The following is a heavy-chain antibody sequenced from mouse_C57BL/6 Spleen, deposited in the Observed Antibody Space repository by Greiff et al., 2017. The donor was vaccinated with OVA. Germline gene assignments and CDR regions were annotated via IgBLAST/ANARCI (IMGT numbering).Heavy chain of an antibody. CDR3: ARSYDGYCNYSMDY. V-gene: IGHV5-17*01. J-gene: IGHJ4*01. CDR2: ISSGSSTI. CDR1: GFTFSDYG. D-gene: IGHD2-3*01. Sequence: EVQLQQSGGGLVKPGGSLKLSCAASGFTFSDYGMHWVRQAPEKGLEWVAYISSGSSTIYYADTVKGRFTISRDNAKNTLFLQMTSLRSEDTAMYYCARSYDGYCNYSMDYWGQGTSVTVSA.